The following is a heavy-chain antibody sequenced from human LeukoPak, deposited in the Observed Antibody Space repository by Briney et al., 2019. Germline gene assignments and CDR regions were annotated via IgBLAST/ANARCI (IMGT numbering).Heavy chain of an antibody. CDR2: IIPIFGTA. CDR3: ARGARTSGYSGYDWGGYFDY. V-gene: IGHV1-69*05. D-gene: IGHD5-12*01. CDR1: GGTLSSYA. J-gene: IGHJ4*02. Sequence: SVKVSCKASGGTLSSYAISWVRQAPGQGLEWMGGIIPIFGTANYAQKFQGRVTITTDESTSTAYMELSSLRSEDTAVYYCARGARTSGYSGYDWGGYFDYWGQGTLVTVSS.